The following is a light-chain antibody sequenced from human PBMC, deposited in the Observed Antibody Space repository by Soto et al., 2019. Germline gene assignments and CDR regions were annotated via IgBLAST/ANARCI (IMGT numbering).Light chain of an antibody. CDR1: RGIGNY. CDR3: QQYDDLPFT. Sequence: DIQMTQSPSSLSASVGDRVTITCQASRGIGNYLTWSQQKPGKAPKLLIYEASNLETGVPSRFSGSGSGTDFTFTINSLQPEDIATYYCQQYDDLPFTFGGGTKVEIK. V-gene: IGKV1-33*01. CDR2: EAS. J-gene: IGKJ4*01.